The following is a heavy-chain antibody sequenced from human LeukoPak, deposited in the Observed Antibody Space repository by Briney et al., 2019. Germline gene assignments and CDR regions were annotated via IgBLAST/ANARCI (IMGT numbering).Heavy chain of an antibody. CDR2: ISGSGGST. Sequence: GESLTLSCSASGFTFSSYAMSWVRQAPGKGLEWVSAISGSGGSTYYADSVKGRFTISRDNSKNTLYLQMNSLRAEDTAVYYCAKDLLAAAAGTEDVWGKGTTVTVSS. J-gene: IGHJ6*04. V-gene: IGHV3-23*01. CDR3: AKDLLAAAAGTEDV. CDR1: GFTFSSYA. D-gene: IGHD6-13*01.